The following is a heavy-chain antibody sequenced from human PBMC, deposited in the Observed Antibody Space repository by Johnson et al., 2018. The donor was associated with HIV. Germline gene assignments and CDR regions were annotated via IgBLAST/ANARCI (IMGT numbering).Heavy chain of an antibody. V-gene: IGHV3-53*01. Sequence: EQLVESGGGLIQPGGSLRLSCAASGFIVSSNYMRWVRQAPGKGLEWVSVVYSDGITFYADSVKGRFTISRDKIKNTLYLQMNSLRAEDTALYYCASSRDGYKGDNAFDIWGQGTMVTVSS. CDR3: ASSRDGYKGDNAFDI. J-gene: IGHJ3*02. CDR1: GFIVSSNY. D-gene: IGHD5-24*01. CDR2: VYSDGIT.